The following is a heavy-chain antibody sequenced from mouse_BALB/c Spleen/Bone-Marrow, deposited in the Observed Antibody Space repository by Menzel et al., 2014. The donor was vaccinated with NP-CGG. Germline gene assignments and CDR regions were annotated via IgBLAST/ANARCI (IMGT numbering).Heavy chain of an antibody. CDR3: AREGYGSSYGFAY. CDR1: GYSFAGYT. D-gene: IGHD1-1*01. J-gene: IGHJ3*01. Sequence: VQLQQSGPELVKPGASMKISCKASGYSFAGYTMNWVKQSHGRNLEWIGLINPYNGGSSYNRKFKGKATLTVDKSSSTAYMELLSLTSEDSAVYYCAREGYGSSYGFAYWGQGTLVTVSA. V-gene: IGHV1-31*01. CDR2: INPYNGGS.